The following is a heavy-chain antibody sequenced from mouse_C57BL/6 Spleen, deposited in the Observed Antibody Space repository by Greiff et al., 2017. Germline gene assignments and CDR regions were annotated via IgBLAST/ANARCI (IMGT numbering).Heavy chain of an antibody. V-gene: IGHV1-26*01. Sequence: EVQLQQSGPELVKPGASVKISCKASGYTFTDYYMNWVKQSPGQSLEWIGDINPNNGGTSYNQKFKGKATLTVDKSSSTAYMELRSLTSEDSAVYYWGRGGGRGWDVEGWGTGTTVTVSS. CDR2: INPNNGGT. J-gene: IGHJ1*03. CDR1: GYTFTDYY. CDR3: GRGGGRGWDVEG.